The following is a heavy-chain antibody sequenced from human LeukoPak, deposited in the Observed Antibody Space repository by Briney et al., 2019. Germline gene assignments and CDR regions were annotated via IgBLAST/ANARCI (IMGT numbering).Heavy chain of an antibody. V-gene: IGHV4-34*01. CDR2: IYHSGST. CDR3: ARGEIVPAANWFDP. J-gene: IGHJ5*02. Sequence: SETLSLTCAVYGGSFSGYYWSWIRQPPGKGLEWIGYIYHSGSTYYNPSLKSRVTISVDRSKNQFSLKLSSVTAADTAVYYCARGEIVPAANWFDPWGQGTLVTVSS. D-gene: IGHD2-2*01. CDR1: GGSFSGYY.